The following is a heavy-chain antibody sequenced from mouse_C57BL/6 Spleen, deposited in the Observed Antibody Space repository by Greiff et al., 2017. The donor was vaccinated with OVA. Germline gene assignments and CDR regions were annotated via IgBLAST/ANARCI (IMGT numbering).Heavy chain of an antibody. CDR2: IYPGGGYT. V-gene: IGHV1-63*01. CDR1: GYTFTNYW. CDR3: ARYYYGSSHYWYFDV. D-gene: IGHD1-1*01. J-gene: IGHJ1*03. Sequence: VQLQQSGAELVRPGTSVKMSCKASGYTFTNYWIGWAKQRPGHGLEWIGDIYPGGGYTNYNEKFKGKATLTADKSSSTAYMQFSSLTSEDSAIYYCARYYYGSSHYWYFDVWGTGTTVTVSS.